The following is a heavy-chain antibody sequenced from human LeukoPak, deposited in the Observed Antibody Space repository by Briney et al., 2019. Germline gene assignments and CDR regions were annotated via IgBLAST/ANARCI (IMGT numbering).Heavy chain of an antibody. J-gene: IGHJ4*02. V-gene: IGHV3-23*01. CDR1: GSTFSNYA. D-gene: IGHD3-10*01. Sequence: GGSLRLSCAASGSTFSNYAMSWVRQAPGKGLGWVSAISVSGGSTYYADSVKGRFTVSRDNSKNTLYLQMNSLRAEDTAVYYCATSFRGIFITFDSWGQGTLVTVSS. CDR2: ISVSGGST. CDR3: ATSFRGIFITFDS.